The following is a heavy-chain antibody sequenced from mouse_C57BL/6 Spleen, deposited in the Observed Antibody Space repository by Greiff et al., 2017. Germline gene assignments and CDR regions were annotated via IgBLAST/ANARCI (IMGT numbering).Heavy chain of an antibody. D-gene: IGHD2-4*01. CDR1: GFSLSTSGMG. Sequence: QVTLKESGPGILQSSQTLSLTCSFSGFSLSTSGMGVSWIRQPSGKGLEWLAHIYWDDDKRYNPSLKSRLTISKDTSRNQVFLKITSVDTADTATYYCARRAGDYDSFAYWGQGTLVTVSA. J-gene: IGHJ3*01. CDR2: IYWDDDK. CDR3: ARRAGDYDSFAY. V-gene: IGHV8-12*01.